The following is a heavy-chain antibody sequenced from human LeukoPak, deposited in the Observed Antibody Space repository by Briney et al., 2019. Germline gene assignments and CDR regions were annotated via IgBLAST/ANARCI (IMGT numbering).Heavy chain of an antibody. V-gene: IGHV1-24*01. CDR3: ATDSLRSGYPGGDYYGMDV. D-gene: IGHD3-3*01. CDR2: FDPEDGET. J-gene: IGHJ6*02. CDR1: GYTLTELS. Sequence: GASVKVSCKVSGYTLTELSMHWARQAPGKGLEWMGGFDPEDGETIYAQKFQGRVTMTEDTSTDTAYMELSSLRSEDTAVYYCATDSLRSGYPGGDYYGMDVWGQGTTVTVSS.